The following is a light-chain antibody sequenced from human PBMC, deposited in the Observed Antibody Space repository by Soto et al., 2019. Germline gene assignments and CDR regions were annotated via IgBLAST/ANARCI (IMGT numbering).Light chain of an antibody. CDR3: QQYNNWPLA. J-gene: IGKJ4*01. V-gene: IGKV3-15*01. CDR2: GAS. Sequence: EMVMTQSPGTLSVSPGERATLSCRASQTVGRDYLAWYQHKPGQAPRLLIYGASTRATGIPARFSGSGSGTEFTLTISSLQSEDFSVYYCQQYNNWPLAFGGGTKVDIK. CDR1: QTVGRDY.